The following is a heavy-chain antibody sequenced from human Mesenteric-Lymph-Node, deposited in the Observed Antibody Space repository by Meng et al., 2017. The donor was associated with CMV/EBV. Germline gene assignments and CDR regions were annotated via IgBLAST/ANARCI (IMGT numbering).Heavy chain of an antibody. V-gene: IGHV4-34*01. Sequence: GSLRLSCAVYGGSFSGYYWSWIRQPPGKGLEWIGEINHSGSTNYNPSLKSRVTISVDTSKNQFSLKLSSVTAADTAVYYCARTYNWFDPWGQGTLVTVSS. J-gene: IGHJ5*02. CDR3: ARTYNWFDP. CDR1: GGSFSGYY. CDR2: INHSGST.